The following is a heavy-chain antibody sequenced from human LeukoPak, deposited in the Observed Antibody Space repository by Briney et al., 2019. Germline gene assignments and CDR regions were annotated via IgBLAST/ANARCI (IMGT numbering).Heavy chain of an antibody. CDR2: IFYSGST. Sequence: SETLSLTCTVSGGSVSSSSYYWGWIRQPPGKGLEWIGSIFYSGSTYYNPSLQSRVTISIDTSKNQFSLKLSSVAAADTAVYYCARSTVTTWVGDFDYWGQGTLVTVSS. D-gene: IGHD4-17*01. CDR1: GGSVSSSSYY. V-gene: IGHV4-39*01. CDR3: ARSTVTTWVGDFDY. J-gene: IGHJ4*02.